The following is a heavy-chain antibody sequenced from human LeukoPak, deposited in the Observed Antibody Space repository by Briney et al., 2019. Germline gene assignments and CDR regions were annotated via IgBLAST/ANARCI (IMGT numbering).Heavy chain of an antibody. V-gene: IGHV3-23*01. D-gene: IGHD3-22*01. CDR2: ISDSGGRT. CDR1: EFIVSINY. CDR3: AKDSYDTSI. J-gene: IGHJ4*02. Sequence: GGSLRLSCAASEFIVSINYMSWVRQAPGKGLEWVSAISDSGGRTFYADSVKGRFTISRDNSKNTLYLQINSLRAEDTAVYYCAKDSYDTSIWGQGTLVTVSA.